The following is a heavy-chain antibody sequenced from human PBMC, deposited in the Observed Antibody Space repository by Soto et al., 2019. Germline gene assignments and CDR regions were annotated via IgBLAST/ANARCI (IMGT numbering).Heavy chain of an antibody. CDR1: GYTFSGFY. V-gene: IGHV1-2*02. J-gene: IGHJ4*02. CDR3: ASAAVTGTAGLDF. CDR2: INPNSGGT. D-gene: IGHD6-19*01. Sequence: ASVKVSCKASGYTFSGFYMHWVRQAPGQGLEWMGWINPNSGGTKSAEKFQGRVTMTRDTSISTAYMELSRLTSDDTAVYYCASAAVTGTAGLDFWGRGTQVTVSS.